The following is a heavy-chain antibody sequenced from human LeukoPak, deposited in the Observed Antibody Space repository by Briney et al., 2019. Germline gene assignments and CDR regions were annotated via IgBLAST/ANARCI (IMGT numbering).Heavy chain of an antibody. CDR2: IYYSGST. V-gene: IGHV4-39*07. CDR3: AREQQLVNYYYGMDV. J-gene: IGHJ6*02. Sequence: SETLSLTCTVSGGSISSSSYYWGWIRQPPGKGLEWIGSIYYSGSTYYNPSLKSRVTISVDTSKNQFSLKLSSVTAADTAVYYCAREQQLVNYYYGMDVWGQGTTVTVSS. D-gene: IGHD6-13*01. CDR1: GGSISSSSYY.